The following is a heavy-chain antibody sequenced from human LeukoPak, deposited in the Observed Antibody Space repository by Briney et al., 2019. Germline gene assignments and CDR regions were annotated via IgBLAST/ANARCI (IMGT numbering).Heavy chain of an antibody. CDR2: INTNTGNP. D-gene: IGHD6-19*01. J-gene: IGHJ4*02. V-gene: IGHV7-4-1*02. CDR1: GYTFTSYA. CDR3: ATRSIAVAGTHSTKFDY. Sequence: ASVKVSCKASGYTFTSYAMNWVRQAPGQGLEWMGWINTNTGNPTYAQGFTGRFVFSLDTSVSTAYLQISSLKAEDTAVYYCATRSIAVAGTHSTKFDYWGQGTLVTVSS.